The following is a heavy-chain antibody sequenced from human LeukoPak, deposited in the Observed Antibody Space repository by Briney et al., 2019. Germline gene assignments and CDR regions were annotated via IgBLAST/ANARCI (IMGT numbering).Heavy chain of an antibody. CDR1: GASISSYY. Sequence: SQTLSLTCAVSGASISSYYWSWIRQPPGKGLEWIGDIYYSGSIKYNPSLKTRVTMSVDTSKNQFSLKLSSVTAADTAIYYCARENPSGYYNRPIDYWGQGTLVTVSS. J-gene: IGHJ4*02. CDR3: ARENPSGYYNRPIDY. D-gene: IGHD3-22*01. V-gene: IGHV4-59*01. CDR2: IYYSGSI.